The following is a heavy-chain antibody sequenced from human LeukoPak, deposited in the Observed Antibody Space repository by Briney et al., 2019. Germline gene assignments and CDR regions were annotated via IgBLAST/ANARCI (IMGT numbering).Heavy chain of an antibody. CDR3: ARDLPKNGYPYYYYYGMDV. CDR1: GFTFSSYA. D-gene: IGHD5-18*01. Sequence: GGSLRLSCAASGFTFSSYAMHWVRQAPGKGLERVAVISYDGSNKYYADSVKGRFTISRDNSKNTLYLQMNSLRAEDTAVYYCARDLPKNGYPYYYYYGMDVWGKGTTVTVSS. J-gene: IGHJ6*04. V-gene: IGHV3-30*04. CDR2: ISYDGSNK.